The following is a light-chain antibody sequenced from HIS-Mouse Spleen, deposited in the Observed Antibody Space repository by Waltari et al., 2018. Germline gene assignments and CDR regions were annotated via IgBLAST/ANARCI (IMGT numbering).Light chain of an antibody. CDR2: DVS. V-gene: IGLV2-11*01. CDR1: SRDVGGYHY. CDR3: CSYAGSYTFVV. Sequence: QSALTQPRSVSGSPGQSVTISCTGPSRDVGGYHYVSWYQQPPGKAPKPMIYDVSKRPSGVPDRFSGSKSGNTASLTISGLQAEDEADYYCCSYAGSYTFVVFGGGTKLTVL. J-gene: IGLJ2*01.